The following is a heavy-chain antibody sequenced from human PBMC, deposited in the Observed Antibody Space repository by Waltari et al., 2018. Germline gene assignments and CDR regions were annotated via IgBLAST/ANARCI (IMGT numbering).Heavy chain of an antibody. Sequence: QVQLVQSGAEVKKPGASVKVSCKASGYTFTGYYMHWVRQAPGQGLEWMGRINPNSGGTNYAQKFQGRVTMTRDTSISTAYMELSRLRSDDTAVYYCASTDCSGGSCLPFYYYYMDVWGKGTTVTVSS. CDR2: INPNSGGT. CDR1: GYTFTGYY. CDR3: ASTDCSGGSCLPFYYYYMDV. V-gene: IGHV1-2*06. J-gene: IGHJ6*03. D-gene: IGHD2-15*01.